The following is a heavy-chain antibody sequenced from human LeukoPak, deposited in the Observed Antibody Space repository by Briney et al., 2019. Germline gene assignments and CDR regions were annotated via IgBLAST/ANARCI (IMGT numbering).Heavy chain of an antibody. Sequence: ASVKVSCKASGYTFTGYYMHWVRQAPGQGLEWMGWINPNSGGTNYAQKFQGWVTMTRDTSISTAYMELSRLRSDDTAAYYCARDLGLYWFDLWGQGTLVTVSS. V-gene: IGHV1-2*04. CDR1: GYTFTGYY. CDR2: INPNSGGT. CDR3: ARDLGLYWFDL. J-gene: IGHJ5*02.